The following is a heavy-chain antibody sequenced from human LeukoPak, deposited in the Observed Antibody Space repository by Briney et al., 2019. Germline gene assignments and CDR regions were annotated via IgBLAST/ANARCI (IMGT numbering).Heavy chain of an antibody. Sequence: SQTLSLTCAVSGGSISSGGYSWSWIRQPPGKGLGWIGYIYHSGSTYYNPSLKSRVTISVDRSENQFSLKLSSVTAADTAVYYCARANCSGGSCYSGYYYYGMDVWGQGTTVTVSS. V-gene: IGHV4-30-2*01. CDR2: IYHSGST. CDR1: GGSISSGGYS. D-gene: IGHD2-15*01. CDR3: ARANCSGGSCYSGYYYYGMDV. J-gene: IGHJ6*02.